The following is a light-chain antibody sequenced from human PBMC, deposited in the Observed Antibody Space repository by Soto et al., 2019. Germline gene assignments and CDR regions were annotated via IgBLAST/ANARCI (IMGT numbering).Light chain of an antibody. CDR3: KQYNNYSPRT. V-gene: IGKV1-5*03. J-gene: IGKJ1*01. Sequence: DIQMTQSPSTLSASVGDRVTITCRASQTSNCLAWYQQKPGTAPKLLIYKASSLESGVPSRISGSGSGTEFTLTISSLQPADFAAYYCKQYNNYSPRTFGQGTKVEIK. CDR1: QTSNC. CDR2: KAS.